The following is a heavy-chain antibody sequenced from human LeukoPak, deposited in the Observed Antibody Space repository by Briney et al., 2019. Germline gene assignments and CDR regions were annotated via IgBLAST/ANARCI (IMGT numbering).Heavy chain of an antibody. J-gene: IGHJ4*02. CDR1: GFTFDDYA. CDR3: ARDPRFGELLPHYFDY. V-gene: IGHV3-9*01. D-gene: IGHD1-26*01. Sequence: HPGGSLRLSCAASGFTFDDYAMHWVRQAPGKGLEWVSGISWNGVNILYADSVKGRFTISRDNAKNSLYLQMNSLRAEDTAVYYCARDPRFGELLPHYFDYWGQGTLVTVSS. CDR2: ISWNGVNI.